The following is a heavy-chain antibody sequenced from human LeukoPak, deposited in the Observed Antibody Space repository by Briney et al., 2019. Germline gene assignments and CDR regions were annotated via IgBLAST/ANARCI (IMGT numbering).Heavy chain of an antibody. CDR1: GYSFSSYY. CDR3: ARGEYCTAGTCPPGLS. V-gene: IGHV1-46*01. Sequence: GASVKVSCKASGYSFSSYYMHWVRQAPGQGLEWMGIINPSGGGTSYAEKFQGRVTMTRDTSTSTVYRELSSLRSEDTPLYYFARGEYCTAGTCPPGLSWGQGTLVTVSS. CDR2: INPSGGGT. J-gene: IGHJ4*02. D-gene: IGHD2-15*01.